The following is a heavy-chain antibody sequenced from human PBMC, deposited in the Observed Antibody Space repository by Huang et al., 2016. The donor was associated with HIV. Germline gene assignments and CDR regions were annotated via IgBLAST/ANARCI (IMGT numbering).Heavy chain of an antibody. CDR2: ISGGCGST. CDR1: GFTFSSYA. CDR3: AKDPYSSSWFDHFDY. V-gene: IGHV3-23*01. Sequence: EVQLLESGGGLVQPGGSLRLSCADSGFTFSSYARSWVRQATVKVLEGVSVISGGCGSTYYADSGKGRFTISRYKYKNTLYLQMNSLRAEDAAVYYCAKDPYSSSWFDHFDYWGQGTLVTVSS. J-gene: IGHJ4*02. D-gene: IGHD6-13*01.